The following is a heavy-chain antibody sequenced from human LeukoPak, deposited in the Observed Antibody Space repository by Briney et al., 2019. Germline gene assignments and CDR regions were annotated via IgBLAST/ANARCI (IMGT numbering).Heavy chain of an antibody. CDR3: ARGVYIAAAQYGY. J-gene: IGHJ4*02. D-gene: IGHD6-13*01. CDR1: GGSMSSYY. CDR2: IYYSGTT. V-gene: IGHV4-59*01. Sequence: SETLSLTCTVSGGSMSSYYWSWIRQPPGKGLEWIGYIYYSGTTNCNPSLKSRVTISVDTSKNQFSLKLRSVTAADTAVYYCARGVYIAAAQYGYWGQGTLVTVSS.